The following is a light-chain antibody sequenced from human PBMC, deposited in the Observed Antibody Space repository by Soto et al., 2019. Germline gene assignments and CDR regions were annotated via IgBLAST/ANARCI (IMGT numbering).Light chain of an antibody. CDR2: AAS. J-gene: IGKJ4*01. CDR3: QQGSSFPRT. V-gene: IGKV1-12*01. Sequence: DIQMTQSPSSVSASVGDTVTITCQASQAVSTWLAWYQQKTGGATKLLIYAASTLQSGVPSRFRGSGAWTDFTLTIRSLQPEYFATYYCQQGSSFPRTICGGTKVEIK. CDR1: QAVSTW.